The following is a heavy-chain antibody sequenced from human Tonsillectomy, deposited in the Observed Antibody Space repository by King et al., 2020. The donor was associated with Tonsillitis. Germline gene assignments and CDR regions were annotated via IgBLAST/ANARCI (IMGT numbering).Heavy chain of an antibody. J-gene: IGHJ6*02. CDR2: IYPGDSDT. D-gene: IGHD2-8*01. V-gene: IGHV5-51*01. CDR1: GYSFTSYW. CDR3: ARHLLGYCTNGVCYRGGYYYYYGMDV. Sequence: VQLVESGAEVKKPGESLKISCKGSGYSFTSYWIGWVRQMPGKGLEWMGIIYPGDSDTRYSPSFQGQVTISADKFISTAYLQWSSLKASDTAMYYCARHLLGYCTNGVCYRGGYYYYYGMDVWGQGTTVTVSS.